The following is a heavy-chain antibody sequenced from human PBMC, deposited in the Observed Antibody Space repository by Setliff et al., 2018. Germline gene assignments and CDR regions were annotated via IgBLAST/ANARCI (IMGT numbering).Heavy chain of an antibody. CDR1: GYSFTSYG. Sequence: TSVKVSCKASGYSFTSYGMHWVRQAPGQRLEWMGWINAGNGNTKYSQEFQGRVTITRDTSASTAYMELSSLRSEDTAVYFCARGQGHYYDSSGCLDYWGQGTLV. V-gene: IGHV1-3*03. CDR3: ARGQGHYYDSSGCLDY. CDR2: INAGNGNT. D-gene: IGHD3-22*01. J-gene: IGHJ4*02.